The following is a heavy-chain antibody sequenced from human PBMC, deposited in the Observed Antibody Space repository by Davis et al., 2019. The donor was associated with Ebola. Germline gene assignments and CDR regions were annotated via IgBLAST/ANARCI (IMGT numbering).Heavy chain of an antibody. Sequence: GESLKISCAASGFTFSSYSMNWVRQAPGKGLEWVANINQDGGEKQYVDSVKGRFTISRDNAKNSLSLQMSSLRADDTAMYYCARDLVYGGNAFFDYWGQGTPVRVSS. CDR3: ARDLVYGGNAFFDY. D-gene: IGHD4-23*01. J-gene: IGHJ4*02. V-gene: IGHV3-7*03. CDR1: GFTFSSYS. CDR2: INQDGGEK.